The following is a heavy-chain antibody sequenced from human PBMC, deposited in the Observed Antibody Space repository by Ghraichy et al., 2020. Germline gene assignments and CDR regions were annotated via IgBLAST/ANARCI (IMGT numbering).Heavy chain of an antibody. CDR2: IIGSGDST. CDR3: AKGTMVSDYSYSFAMDV. V-gene: IGHV3-23*01. D-gene: IGHD2-21*02. Sequence: GGSLRLSCAASGFTFRSYAMSWVRQAPRKGLEWVSTIIGSGDSTNSADSVQGRFTISRDNSKNTLYLQMNNLRAEDAAVYYCAKGTMVSDYSYSFAMDVWGQGTTVTVSS. CDR1: GFTFRSYA. J-gene: IGHJ6*02.